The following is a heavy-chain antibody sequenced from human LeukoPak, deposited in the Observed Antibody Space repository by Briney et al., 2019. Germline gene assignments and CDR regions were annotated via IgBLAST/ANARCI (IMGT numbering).Heavy chain of an antibody. D-gene: IGHD3-22*01. CDR2: ISSSGSTI. CDR3: ARDLSSGYNDRIYYYGMDV. J-gene: IGHJ6*02. V-gene: IGHV3-11*01. CDR1: GFTFSDYY. Sequence: GGSLRLSCAASGFTFSDYYMSWIRQAPGKGLEWVSYISSSGSTIYYADSVKGRFTISRDNAKNSLYLQMNSLRAEDTAVYYCARDLSSGYNDRIYYYGMDVWGQGTTVTVSS.